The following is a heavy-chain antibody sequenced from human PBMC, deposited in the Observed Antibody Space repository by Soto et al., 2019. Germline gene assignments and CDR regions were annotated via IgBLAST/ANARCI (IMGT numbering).Heavy chain of an antibody. V-gene: IGHV4-61*01. Sequence: KTSETLSLTCTVSGGSVSSGSYYWSWIRQPPGKGLEWIGYIYYSGSTNYNPSLKSRVTISVDTSKNQFSLKLSSVTAADTAVYYCAREFGRVTEDAFDIWGQGTMVTVSS. CDR1: GGSVSSGSYY. J-gene: IGHJ3*02. CDR2: IYYSGST. D-gene: IGHD3-10*01. CDR3: AREFGRVTEDAFDI.